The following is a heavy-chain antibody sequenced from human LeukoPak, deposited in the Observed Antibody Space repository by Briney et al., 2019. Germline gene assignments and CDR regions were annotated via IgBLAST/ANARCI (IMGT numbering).Heavy chain of an antibody. CDR1: GFTFSSYE. CDR3: ARAGHKDIVVVVAEENWFDP. J-gene: IGHJ5*02. D-gene: IGHD2-15*01. V-gene: IGHV3-48*03. Sequence: GGSLRLSCAGSGFTFSSYEMNWVRQAPGKGLQWVSYISSSGNKIYYANSVKGRFTISRDNAKNSLYLQMNSLRAEDTAVYYCARAGHKDIVVVVAEENWFDPWGKGTLVTVSS. CDR2: ISSSGNKI.